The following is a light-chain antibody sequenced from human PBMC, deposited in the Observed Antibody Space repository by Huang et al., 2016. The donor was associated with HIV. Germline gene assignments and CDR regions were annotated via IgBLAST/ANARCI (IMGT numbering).Light chain of an antibody. CDR1: QSVGRK. CDR3: QQYNKWPPGT. J-gene: IGKJ2*01. CDR2: GAS. Sequence: EIVMTQSPGTLSVSPGESATLSCRASQSVGRKFAWYQQKPGQAPRLLIYGASTRATGVPARVSGSGSGTEFTLTISSLQSEDFAIYYCQQYNKWPPGTFGQGTKLEI. V-gene: IGKV3-15*01.